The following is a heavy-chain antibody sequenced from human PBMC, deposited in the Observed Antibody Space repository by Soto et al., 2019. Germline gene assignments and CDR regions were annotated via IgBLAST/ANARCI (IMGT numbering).Heavy chain of an antibody. Sequence: PSETLSLTCTVSGGSISTYYWSWIRQPPGRGLEWIGYIFYRGSTDYNPSLQSRVTMSLDTSKNQFSLKLSSVTAADTAVYYCASASSIWGFDYWGQGTPVTVSS. V-gene: IGHV4-59*01. CDR1: GGSISTYY. CDR2: IFYRGST. J-gene: IGHJ4*02. D-gene: IGHD3-16*01. CDR3: ASASSIWGFDY.